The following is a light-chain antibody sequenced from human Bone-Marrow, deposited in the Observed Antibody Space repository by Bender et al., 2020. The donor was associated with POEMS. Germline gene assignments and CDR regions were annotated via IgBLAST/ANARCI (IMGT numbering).Light chain of an antibody. J-gene: IGLJ2*01. V-gene: IGLV1-51*02. Sequence: QSALTQPASVSGSPGQTVTISCSGSSSNIGRNYVSWYQHLPGTAPKLLIYENDDRHSGIPDRFSVSKSGTSASLVITGLQAEDEADYFCQSFDSSLSGLVVFGGGTKLTVL. CDR3: QSFDSSLSGLVV. CDR2: END. CDR1: SSNIGRNY.